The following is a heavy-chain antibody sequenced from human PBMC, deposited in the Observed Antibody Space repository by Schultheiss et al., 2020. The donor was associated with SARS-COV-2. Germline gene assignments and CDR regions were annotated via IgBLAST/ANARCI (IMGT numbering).Heavy chain of an antibody. Sequence: GESLKISCAASGFTFSSYAMSWVRQAPGKGLEWVSAISGSGSTIYYADSVKGRFTISRDNAKNSLYLQMNSLRAEDTAVYYCARDLVTANAFDIWGQGTMVTVSS. V-gene: IGHV3-23*01. D-gene: IGHD2-21*02. CDR1: GFTFSSYA. J-gene: IGHJ3*02. CDR3: ARDLVTANAFDI. CDR2: ISGSGSTI.